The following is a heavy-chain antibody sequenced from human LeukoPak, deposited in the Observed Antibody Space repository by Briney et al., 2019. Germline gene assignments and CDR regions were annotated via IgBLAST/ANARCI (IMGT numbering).Heavy chain of an antibody. CDR3: ARCPSYSSGYHEAFDY. Sequence: SETLSLTCTVSGGSISSGGYYWSWIRQHPGKGLEWIGYIYYSGSTYYNPSLKSRVTISADTSKNQFSLKLSSVTAADTAVYYCARCPSYSSGYHEAFDYWGQGTLVTVSS. J-gene: IGHJ4*02. V-gene: IGHV4-31*03. CDR2: IYYSGST. CDR1: GGSISSGGYY. D-gene: IGHD3-22*01.